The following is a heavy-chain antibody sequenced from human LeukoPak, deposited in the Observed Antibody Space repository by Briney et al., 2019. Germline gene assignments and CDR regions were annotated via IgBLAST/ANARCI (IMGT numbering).Heavy chain of an antibody. D-gene: IGHD3-22*01. CDR2: ISAYNGNT. CDR1: GYTFTSYG. Sequence: ASVKVSCKASGYTFTSYGISWVRQAPGQGLEWMGRISAYNGNTNYAQKLQGRVTMTTDTSTSTAYMELRSLRSDDTAVYYCARWPPYYYDSSGYSAYYYYGMDVWGQGTTVTVSS. V-gene: IGHV1-18*01. CDR3: ARWPPYYYDSSGYSAYYYYGMDV. J-gene: IGHJ6*02.